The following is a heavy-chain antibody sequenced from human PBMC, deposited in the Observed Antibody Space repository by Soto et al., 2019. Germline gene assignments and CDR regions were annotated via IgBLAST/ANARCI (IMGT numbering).Heavy chain of an antibody. CDR1: GFTFRNNA. D-gene: IGHD1-1*01. J-gene: IGHJ6*02. Sequence: QVQLVESGGCVVQPGRSLRLSCAASGFTFRNNAMDWVRQAPGKGLAGVAVISYDGSNKYIAESVKGRFTISRDNSKNTLFLQMNSLRAEDTAVYYCARGTTTSAFSAMDVWGQGTTVTVSS. CDR3: ARGTTTSAFSAMDV. V-gene: IGHV3-30-3*01. CDR2: ISYDGSNK.